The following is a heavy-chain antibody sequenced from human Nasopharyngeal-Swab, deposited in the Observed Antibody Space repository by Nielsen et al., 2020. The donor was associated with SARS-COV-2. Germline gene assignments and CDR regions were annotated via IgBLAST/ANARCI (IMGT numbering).Heavy chain of an antibody. J-gene: IGHJ5*02. CDR2: ISYDGSNK. Sequence: GGSLRLSCAASGFTFGSYAMHWVRQAPGKGLEWVAVISYDGSNKYYADSVKGRFTISRDNSKNTLYLQMNSLRAEDTAVYYCAKVASRDNWFDPWGQGTLVTVTS. D-gene: IGHD6-13*01. V-gene: IGHV3-30-3*01. CDR1: GFTFGSYA. CDR3: AKVASRDNWFDP.